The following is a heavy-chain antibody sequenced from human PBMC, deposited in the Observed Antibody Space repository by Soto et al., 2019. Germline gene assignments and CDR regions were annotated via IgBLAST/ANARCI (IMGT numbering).Heavy chain of an antibody. D-gene: IGHD3-22*01. V-gene: IGHV3-49*04. CDR1: GFTFSNYA. J-gene: IGHJ4*02. CDR3: TRDGSGYLR. Sequence: EVQVEESGGGLVQPGRSLRLSCRASGFTFSNYAMSWVRQAPGKGLEWVGLITNSAYGATTEYAASVKDRFTISRDDSKSSAYLQMNSLKTEDTGMYFCTRDGSGYLRCGKGTLVTVS. CDR2: ITNSAYGATT.